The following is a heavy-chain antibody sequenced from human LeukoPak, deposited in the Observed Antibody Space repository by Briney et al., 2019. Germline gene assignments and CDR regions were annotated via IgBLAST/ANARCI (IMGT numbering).Heavy chain of an antibody. D-gene: IGHD2-2*01. CDR2: ISGSGHRT. J-gene: IGHJ4*02. Sequence: GGTLRLSCAASGFTFSSYGVSWVRQARGKGLEWVSGISGSGHRTYYADSVKGRFTISRDNAKNSLYLQMNSLRAEDTAVYYCARDHPQVRYCSSTSCFHEFDYWGQGTLVTVSS. CDR3: ARDHPQVRYCSSTSCFHEFDY. CDR1: GFTFSSYG. V-gene: IGHV3-23*01.